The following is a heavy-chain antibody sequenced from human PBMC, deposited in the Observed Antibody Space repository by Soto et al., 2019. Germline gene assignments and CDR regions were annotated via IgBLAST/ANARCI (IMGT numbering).Heavy chain of an antibody. CDR2: IKSKTDGGTT. CDR3: TTTGNEYSSSWYPLYGMDV. V-gene: IGHV3-15*01. D-gene: IGHD6-13*01. CDR1: GFTFSNAW. J-gene: IGHJ6*02. Sequence: EVQLVESGGGLVKPGGSLRLSCAASGFTFSNAWMSWVRQAPGKGLEWVGRIKSKTDGGTTDYAAPVKGRFTISRDDSKNTLYLQMNSLKTEDTAVYYCTTTGNEYSSSWYPLYGMDVWGQGTTVTVSS.